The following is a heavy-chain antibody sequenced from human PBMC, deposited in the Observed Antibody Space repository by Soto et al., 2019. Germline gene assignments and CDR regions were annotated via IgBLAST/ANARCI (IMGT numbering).Heavy chain of an antibody. J-gene: IGHJ4*02. V-gene: IGHV4-34*01. CDR2: IYHSGST. CDR1: GGSFSGYY. Sequence: SETLSLTCAVYGGSFSGYYWSWIRQPPGKGLEWIGYIYHSGSTYYNPSLKSRVTISVDKSKNQFSLKLSSVTAADTAVYYCARISYSGSLIFDYWGQGTLVTVSS. D-gene: IGHD1-26*01. CDR3: ARISYSGSLIFDY.